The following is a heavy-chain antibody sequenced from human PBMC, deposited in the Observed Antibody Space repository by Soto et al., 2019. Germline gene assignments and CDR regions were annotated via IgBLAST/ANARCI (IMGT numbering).Heavy chain of an antibody. CDR1: GGSISSGVYY. D-gene: IGHD3-10*01. CDR3: ARDRTMVRGVILPTNWFDP. V-gene: IGHV4-31*03. J-gene: IGHJ5*02. Sequence: SETLSLTCTVSGGSISSGVYYWSWIRQHPGNGLEWIGYIYYIGSTYYNPSLKSRVTISVDTSKNQFSLKLSSVTAADTAVYYCARDRTMVRGVILPTNWFDPWGEGTMVPVYS. CDR2: IYYIGST.